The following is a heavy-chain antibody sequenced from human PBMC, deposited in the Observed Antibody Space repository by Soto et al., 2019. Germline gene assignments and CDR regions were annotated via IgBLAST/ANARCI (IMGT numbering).Heavy chain of an antibody. D-gene: IGHD6-6*01. V-gene: IGHV1-69*13. CDR2: IIPIFGTA. Sequence: GASVKVSCKASGGTFSSYAISWVRQAPGQGLEWMGGIIPIFGTANYAQKFQGRVTITADESTSTVYMELSSLRSEDTAVYYCALEQTIAARPYYYGMDVWGQGTTVTVSS. J-gene: IGHJ6*02. CDR3: ALEQTIAARPYYYGMDV. CDR1: GGTFSSYA.